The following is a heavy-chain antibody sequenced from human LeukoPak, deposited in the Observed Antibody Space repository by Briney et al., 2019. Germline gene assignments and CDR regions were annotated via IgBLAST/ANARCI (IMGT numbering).Heavy chain of an antibody. Sequence: AGGSLRLSCAASGFTLSSYGMHWVRQAPGKGLEWVAVIWYDGSNKYYADSVKGRFTISRDNSKNTLYLQMNSLRAEDTAVYYCTQGSGFYYDYWGQGTLVTVSS. D-gene: IGHD3-22*01. CDR3: TQGSGFYYDY. J-gene: IGHJ4*02. CDR2: IWYDGSNK. CDR1: GFTLSSYG. V-gene: IGHV3-33*06.